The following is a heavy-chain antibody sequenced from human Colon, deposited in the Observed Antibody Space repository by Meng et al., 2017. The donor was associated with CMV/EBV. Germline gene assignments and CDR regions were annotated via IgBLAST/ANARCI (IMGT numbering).Heavy chain of an antibody. V-gene: IGHV3-21*01. CDR2: ITGDSNVI. D-gene: IGHD3-3*01. CDR1: GFTLSSYN. CDR3: ARVWAFGVVITIYGMDV. Sequence: GESLKISCAASGFTLSSYNMHWVRQAPGGGLEWVSFITGDSNVIRYADSVKGRFTISRDNAKNSLYLQMNSLRAEDTAVYYCARVWAFGVVITIYGMDVWGQGTTVTVSS. J-gene: IGHJ6*02.